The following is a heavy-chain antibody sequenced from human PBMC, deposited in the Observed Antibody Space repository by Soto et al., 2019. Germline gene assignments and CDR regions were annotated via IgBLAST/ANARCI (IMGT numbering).Heavy chain of an antibody. Sequence: GGSLRLSCAASGFTFSSYAMSWVRQAPGKGLEWVSAISGSGGSTYYADSVKGRFTISRDNSKNTLYLQMNNLRAEDTAVYYCANIIPYYYDSSGYYWGQGTLVTVSS. D-gene: IGHD3-22*01. V-gene: IGHV3-23*01. J-gene: IGHJ4*02. CDR2: ISGSGGST. CDR3: ANIIPYYYDSSGYY. CDR1: GFTFSSYA.